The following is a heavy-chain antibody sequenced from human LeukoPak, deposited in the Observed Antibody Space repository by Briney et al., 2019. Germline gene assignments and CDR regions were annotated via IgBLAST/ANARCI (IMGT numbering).Heavy chain of an antibody. CDR3: TTDMRVRFLERLYLDYYYYYMDV. CDR2: IKSKTDGGTT. Sequence: GGSLRLSCAASGFTFSNAWMSWVRQAPGKGLEWVGRIKSKTDGGTTDYAAPVKGRFTISRDDSKNTLYLQMNSLKTEDTAVYYCTTDMRVRFLERLYLDYYYYYMDVWGKGTTVTVSS. V-gene: IGHV3-15*01. D-gene: IGHD3-3*01. CDR1: GFTFSNAW. J-gene: IGHJ6*03.